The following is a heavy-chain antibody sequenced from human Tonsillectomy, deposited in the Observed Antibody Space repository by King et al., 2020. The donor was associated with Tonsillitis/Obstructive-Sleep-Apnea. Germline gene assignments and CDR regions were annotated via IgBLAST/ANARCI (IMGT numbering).Heavy chain of an antibody. V-gene: IGHV3-33*01. CDR3: ARDTPSSWYENYYYYYGMDV. D-gene: IGHD6-13*01. CDR2: IWYDGSNK. Sequence: VQLVESGGGVVQPGRSLRLSCAASGFTFSSYGMHWVRQAPGKGLEWVAVIWYDGSNKYYADSVKGRFTISRDNSKNTLYLQMNSLRAEDTAVYYCARDTPSSWYENYYYYYGMDVWGXGTTVTVSS. J-gene: IGHJ6*02. CDR1: GFTFSSYG.